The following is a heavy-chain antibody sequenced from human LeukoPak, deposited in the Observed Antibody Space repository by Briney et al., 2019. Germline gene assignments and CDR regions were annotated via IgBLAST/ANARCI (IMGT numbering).Heavy chain of an antibody. CDR1: GGTFSSYA. Sequence: ASVKVSCKASGGTFSSYAISWVRQAPGQGLEWMGGIIPIFGTANYAQKFQGRVTITADESTSTAYMELSSLRSEDTAVYYCARDRLGRFGELGRILGFDPWGQGTLVTVSS. CDR3: ARDRLGRFGELGRILGFDP. V-gene: IGHV1-69*13. CDR2: IIPIFGTA. J-gene: IGHJ5*02. D-gene: IGHD3-10*01.